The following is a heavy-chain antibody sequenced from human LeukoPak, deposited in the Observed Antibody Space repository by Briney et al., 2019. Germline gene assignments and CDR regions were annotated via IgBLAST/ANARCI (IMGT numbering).Heavy chain of an antibody. Sequence: GGSLRLSCAASGFTFSSNWMHWVRQAPGKGLVWVSRINSDGTATNYADSVKGRFTISRDNAKNTLYLQMNSLRAEDTAVFYCARAGSSSYYVYWGQGTQVTVSS. CDR2: INSDGTAT. J-gene: IGHJ4*02. D-gene: IGHD3-22*01. V-gene: IGHV3-74*01. CDR3: ARAGSSSYYVY. CDR1: GFTFSSNW.